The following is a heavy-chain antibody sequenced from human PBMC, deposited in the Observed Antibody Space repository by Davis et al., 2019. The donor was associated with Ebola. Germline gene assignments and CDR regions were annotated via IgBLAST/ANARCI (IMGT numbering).Heavy chain of an antibody. V-gene: IGHV3-23*01. Sequence: GESLKISCAASGFIFRSYVMSWVRQAPGKGLEWVSTLGTSADTYYADSVKGRFTISRDNSKNTLYLQMNSLRAEDTAVYYCAKALSSWGPNCFDPWGQGTLVTVSS. CDR3: AKALSSWGPNCFDP. CDR1: GFIFRSYV. D-gene: IGHD6-13*01. CDR2: LGTSADT. J-gene: IGHJ5*02.